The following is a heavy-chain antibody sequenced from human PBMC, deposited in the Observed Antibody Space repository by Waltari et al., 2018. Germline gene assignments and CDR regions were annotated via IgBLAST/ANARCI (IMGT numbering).Heavy chain of an antibody. CDR3: ARRGGYSSPDLY. D-gene: IGHD6-13*01. CDR1: GGSISSYY. J-gene: IGHJ4*02. Sequence: QVQLQESGPGLVKPSETLSLTCPASGGSISSYYRSWIRQPPGKGLEWIGYISYSGNTNYNPSLQSRVTISLDTSKNQFSLNLSSVTAADTAVYYCARRGGYSSPDLYWGQGTLVTVSS. CDR2: ISYSGNT. V-gene: IGHV4-59*08.